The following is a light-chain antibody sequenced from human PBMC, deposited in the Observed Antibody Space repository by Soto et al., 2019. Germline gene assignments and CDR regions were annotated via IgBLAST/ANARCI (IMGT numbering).Light chain of an antibody. CDR1: QSISSW. CDR3: QQYNSYSWT. Sequence: DSQMTQSPSTLSASVGDRVTITCRASQSISSWLAWYQQNPGKAPRLLIYHASSLKSGVPSRFSGSGSGTEFTLTISSLQPDDFATYYCQQYNSYSWTFGQGTKV. V-gene: IGKV1-5*01. CDR2: HAS. J-gene: IGKJ1*01.